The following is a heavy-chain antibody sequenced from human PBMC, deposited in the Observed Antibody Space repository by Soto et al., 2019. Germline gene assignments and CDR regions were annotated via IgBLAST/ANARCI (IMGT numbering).Heavy chain of an antibody. D-gene: IGHD3-22*01. Sequence: ASVKVSCKASGYTFTSYGISWVRQAPGQGLEWMGWISAYNGNTNYAQKLQGRVTMTTDTSTSTAYMELRSLRSDDTAVYYCARDSTYYDSSGYLVPGWFDPWGQGTLVTVSS. CDR3: ARDSTYYDSSGYLVPGWFDP. V-gene: IGHV1-18*01. CDR2: ISAYNGNT. J-gene: IGHJ5*02. CDR1: GYTFTSYG.